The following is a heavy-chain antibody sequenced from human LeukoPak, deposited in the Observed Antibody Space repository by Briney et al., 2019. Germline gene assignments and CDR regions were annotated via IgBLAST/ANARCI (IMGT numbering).Heavy chain of an antibody. CDR3: AKGPAGRGSYGPPNRFDP. CDR2: ISGSGGST. CDR1: GFTFSSYA. J-gene: IGHJ5*02. D-gene: IGHD3-16*01. V-gene: IGHV3-23*01. Sequence: GGSLRLSCAASGFTFSSYAMSWVRQAPGKGLEWVSAISGSGGSTYYADSVKGRFTISRDNSKNTLYLQMNSLRAEDTAVYYCAKGPAGRGSYGPPNRFDPWGQGTLVTVSS.